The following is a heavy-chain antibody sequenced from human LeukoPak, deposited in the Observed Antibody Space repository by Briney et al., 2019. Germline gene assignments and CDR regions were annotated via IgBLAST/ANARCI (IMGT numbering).Heavy chain of an antibody. J-gene: IGHJ3*02. CDR1: GFTFSSYA. CDR3: AKGGRSWAFDI. CDR2: ISGSGGST. V-gene: IGHV3-23*01. Sequence: GVSLRLSCAASGFTFSSYAMSWVRQAPGKGLEWVSDISGSGGSTYYADSVKGRFTISRDNSKNTLYLQMNGLRAEDTAVYYCAKGGRSWAFDIWGQGTMVTVSS. D-gene: IGHD4-17*01.